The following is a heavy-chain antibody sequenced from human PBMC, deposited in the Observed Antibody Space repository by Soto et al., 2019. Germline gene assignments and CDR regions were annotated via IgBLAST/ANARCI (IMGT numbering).Heavy chain of an antibody. CDR1: RFSISRDY. CDR2: LYNTEST. CDR3: ERHLRVVGADFDY. J-gene: IGHJ4*02. Sequence: GPLSLTFTVSRFSISRDYWRSMRQPPGKGLEWIGYLYNTESTSYNPSLKSRVTISVDTSKNQFSLKVSSVIAADTAVYYCERHLRVVGADFDYWGQGILVTVSS. D-gene: IGHD2-15*01. V-gene: IGHV4-59*08.